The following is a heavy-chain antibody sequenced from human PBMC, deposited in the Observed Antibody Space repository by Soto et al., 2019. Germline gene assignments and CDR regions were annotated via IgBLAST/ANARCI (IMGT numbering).Heavy chain of an antibody. V-gene: IGHV3-11*01. CDR2: ISSSGSTI. CDR1: GFTFSDYY. CDR3: AIGLENYDILPGYYQFDY. Sequence: PGGSLRLSCAASGFTFSDYYMSWIRQAPGKGLEWVSYISSSGSTIYYADSVKGRFTISRDNAKNSLYLQMNSLRAEDTAVYYCAIGLENYDILPGYYQFDYWGQGTLVTVSS. D-gene: IGHD3-9*01. J-gene: IGHJ4*02.